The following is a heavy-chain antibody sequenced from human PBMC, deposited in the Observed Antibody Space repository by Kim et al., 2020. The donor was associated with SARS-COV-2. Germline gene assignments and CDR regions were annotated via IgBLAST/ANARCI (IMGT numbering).Heavy chain of an antibody. V-gene: IGHV4-39*01. CDR3: ARHKMITFGGVIVRGPLYY. J-gene: IGHJ4*02. D-gene: IGHD3-16*02. Sequence: SRVTISVDTSKNQFSLKLSSVTAADTAVYYCARHKMITFGGVIVRGPLYYWGQGTLVTVSS.